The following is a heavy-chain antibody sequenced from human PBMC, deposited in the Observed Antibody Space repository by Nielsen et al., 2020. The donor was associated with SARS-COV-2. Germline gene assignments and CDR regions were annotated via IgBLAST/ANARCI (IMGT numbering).Heavy chain of an antibody. CDR2: INWNSGSI. Sequence: SLKISCAASGFTFDDYAMHWVRQAPGKGLEWVSGINWNSGSIGYADSVKGRFTISRDNAKNSLYLQMNSLRAEDTALYYCATDSSVGYWGQGTLVTVSS. CDR3: ATDSSVGY. V-gene: IGHV3-9*01. J-gene: IGHJ4*02. CDR1: GFTFDDYA. D-gene: IGHD2-15*01.